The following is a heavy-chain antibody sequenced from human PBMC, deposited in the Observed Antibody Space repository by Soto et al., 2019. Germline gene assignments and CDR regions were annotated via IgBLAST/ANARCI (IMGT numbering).Heavy chain of an antibody. J-gene: IGHJ4*02. CDR3: ARYGGTYYFY. D-gene: IGHD1-26*01. CDR2: IYYSGST. V-gene: IGHV4-59*01. Sequence: PSETLSLTCTVSGCSISSYYWSWIRQPPGKGLEWIGFIYYSGSTSYNPSLKSRVTISVDTSKNQFSLKLSSVTAADTAVYYCARYGGTYYFYCGQGSLVTVSS. CDR1: GCSISSYY.